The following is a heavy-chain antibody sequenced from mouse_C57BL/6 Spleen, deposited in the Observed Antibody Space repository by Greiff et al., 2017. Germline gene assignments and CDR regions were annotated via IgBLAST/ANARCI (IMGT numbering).Heavy chain of an antibody. J-gene: IGHJ3*01. D-gene: IGHD2-2*01. Sequence: VKLQESGAELARPGASVKLSCKASGYTFTSYGISWVKQRTGQGLEWIGEIYPRSGNTYYNEKFKGKATLTADKSSSTAYMELRSLTSEDSAVYFCAREGLERTWFAYWGQGTLVTVSA. CDR1: GYTFTSYG. CDR2: IYPRSGNT. CDR3: AREGLERTWFAY. V-gene: IGHV1-81*01.